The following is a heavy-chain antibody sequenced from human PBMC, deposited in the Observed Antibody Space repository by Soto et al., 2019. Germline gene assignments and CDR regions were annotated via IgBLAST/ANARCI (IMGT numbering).Heavy chain of an antibody. CDR1: GGSVSSGSYY. J-gene: IGHJ6*02. Sequence: SETLSLTCTVSGGSVSSGSYYWSWIRQPPGKGLEWIGYIYYSGSTNYNPSLKSRVTISVDTSKNQFSLKLSSVTAADTAVYYCARAVITIFGVVIMSYGMDVWGQGTTVSV. CDR3: ARAVITIFGVVIMSYGMDV. V-gene: IGHV4-61*01. D-gene: IGHD3-3*01. CDR2: IYYSGST.